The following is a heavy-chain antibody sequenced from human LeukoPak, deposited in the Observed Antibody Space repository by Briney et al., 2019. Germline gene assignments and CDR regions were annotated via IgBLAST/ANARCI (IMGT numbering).Heavy chain of an antibody. D-gene: IGHD3-22*01. V-gene: IGHV1-2*02. J-gene: IGHJ4*02. CDR3: ARGYSSGYLIFFDY. CDR2: INPNSGGT. CDR1: GYTFTGYY. Sequence: ASVKVSCKASGYTFTGYYMHWARQAPGQGLEWMGWINPNSGGTNYAQKFQGRVTMTRDTSISTAYMELSRLRSDDTAVYYCARGYSSGYLIFFDYWGQGTLVTVSS.